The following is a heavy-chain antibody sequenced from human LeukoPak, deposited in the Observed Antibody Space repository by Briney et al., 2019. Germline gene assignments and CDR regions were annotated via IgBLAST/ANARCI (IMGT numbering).Heavy chain of an antibody. Sequence: GSLRLSCAASGFTFSSYAMSWVRQAPGKGLEWVSAISGSGGSTYYADSVKGRFTISRDNSKNTLYLQMNSLRAEDTAVYYCAKSKYPTYYFDYWGQGTLVTVPS. CDR2: ISGSGGST. D-gene: IGHD2-2*02. CDR3: AKSKYPTYYFDY. V-gene: IGHV3-23*01. J-gene: IGHJ4*02. CDR1: GFTFSSYA.